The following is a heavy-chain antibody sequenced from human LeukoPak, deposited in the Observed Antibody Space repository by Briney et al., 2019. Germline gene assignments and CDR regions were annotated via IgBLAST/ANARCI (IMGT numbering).Heavy chain of an antibody. J-gene: IGHJ6*03. Sequence: GASVKVSCKASGYTFTTYNINWVRQATGQGLEWMGWMNPNSGNTGYAQKFQGRVTITRNTSISTAYMELSSLRSEDTAVYYCARGQVVATILAYYYYYMDVWGKGTTVTVSS. CDR3: ARGQVVATILAYYYYYMDV. V-gene: IGHV1-8*03. CDR1: GYTFTTYN. CDR2: MNPNSGNT. D-gene: IGHD5-12*01.